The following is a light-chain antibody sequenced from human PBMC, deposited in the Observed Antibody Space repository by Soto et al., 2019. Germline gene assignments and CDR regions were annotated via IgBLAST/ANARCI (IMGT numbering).Light chain of an antibody. V-gene: IGKV3-20*01. Sequence: EIVLTQSPGTLSLSPGERATLSCRASQSVSSSYLAWYQQKPGQAPRLLIYGASSRASRIPDRFSGSGSGTDFPLTISRLEPEDFAVYYCQQYGSSPLTFGQGTKVEIK. CDR2: GAS. CDR3: QQYGSSPLT. J-gene: IGKJ1*01. CDR1: QSVSSSY.